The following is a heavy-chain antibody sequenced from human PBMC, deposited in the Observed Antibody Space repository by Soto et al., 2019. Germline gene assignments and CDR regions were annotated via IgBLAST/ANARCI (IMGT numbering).Heavy chain of an antibody. CDR1: GYSFTIYW. J-gene: IGHJ5*02. V-gene: IGHV5-51*01. CDR2: IYPGDSDT. CDR3: ARIVVVVPAAIPWFDP. D-gene: IGHD2-2*02. Sequence: PGESLKISCKGSGYSFTIYWIGWVRQMPGKGLEWMGIIYPGDSDTRYSPSFQGQVTISADKSISTAYLQWSSLKASDTAMYYCARIVVVVPAAIPWFDPWGQGTLVTVSS.